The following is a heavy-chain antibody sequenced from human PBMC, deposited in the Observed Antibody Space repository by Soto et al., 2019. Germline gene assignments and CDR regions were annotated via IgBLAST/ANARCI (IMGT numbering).Heavy chain of an antibody. CDR1: GGTFSSYA. D-gene: IGHD3-16*02. CDR3: ARGPSFRGVIASRWPNWFDP. CDR2: IIAIFGTA. Sequence: QVQLVQSGAEVKKPGSSVKVSCKASGGTFSSYAISWVRQAPGQGLEWMGGIIAIFGTANYAQKFQGRVTITADEATSTAYMELSSLRSEDTPVYYCARGPSFRGVIASRWPNWFDPRGQGTLVTVSS. J-gene: IGHJ5*02. V-gene: IGHV1-69*12.